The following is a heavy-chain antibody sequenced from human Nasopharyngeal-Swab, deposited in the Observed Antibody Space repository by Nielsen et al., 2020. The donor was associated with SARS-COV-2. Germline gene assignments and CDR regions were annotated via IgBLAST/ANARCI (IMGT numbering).Heavy chain of an antibody. D-gene: IGHD3-22*01. CDR2: IYYTGST. V-gene: IGHV4-59*01. CDR1: GGSITSYY. Sequence: ESLKISCTVSGGSITSYYWSWIRQPPGKGLEWIGYIYYTGSTNYNPSLKSRVTISVDTSKNQFSLKLSSVTAADTAVYYCARVRYFDSSGYDYWGQGTLVTVSS. J-gene: IGHJ4*02. CDR3: ARVRYFDSSGYDY.